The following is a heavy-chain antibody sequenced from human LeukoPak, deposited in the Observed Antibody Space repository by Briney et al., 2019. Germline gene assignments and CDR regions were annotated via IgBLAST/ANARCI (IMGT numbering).Heavy chain of an antibody. J-gene: IGHJ1*01. Sequence: PGGSLRLSCAASGFTFSSYSMNWVRQAPGKGLEWIGEINHSGSTNYNPSLKSRVTISVDTSKNQFSLKLSSVTAADTAVYYCARGLARGEYFQHWGQGTLVTVSS. CDR2: INHSGST. CDR3: ARGLARGEYFQH. CDR1: GFTFSSYS. D-gene: IGHD5-12*01. V-gene: IGHV4-34*01.